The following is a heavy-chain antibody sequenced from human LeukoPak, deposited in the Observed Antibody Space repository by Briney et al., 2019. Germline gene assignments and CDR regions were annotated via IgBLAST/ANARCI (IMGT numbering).Heavy chain of an antibody. D-gene: IGHD3-9*01. CDR1: GYTFTSYD. Sequence: ASVKVSCKASGYTFTSYDINWVRQAPGQGLEWMGWMNPNSGNTGYAQKFQGRVTMTRNTSISTAYMELSSLRSEDTAVYYCARGQPDYREYFDWGQGTLVTVSS. CDR3: ARGQPDYREYFD. CDR2: MNPNSGNT. V-gene: IGHV1-8*01. J-gene: IGHJ4*02.